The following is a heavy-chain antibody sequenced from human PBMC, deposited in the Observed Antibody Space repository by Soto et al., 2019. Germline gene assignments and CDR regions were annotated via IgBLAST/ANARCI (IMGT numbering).Heavy chain of an antibody. Sequence: ASVKVSCKASGYTFTSYDINWVRQATGQGLEWMGWMNPNSGNTGYAQKFQGRVTMTRNTSISTAYMELSSLRSEDTAVYYCAISSCSSTSCPSDAFDIWGQGTMVTVPS. V-gene: IGHV1-8*01. CDR2: MNPNSGNT. CDR3: AISSCSSTSCPSDAFDI. D-gene: IGHD2-2*01. CDR1: GYTFTSYD. J-gene: IGHJ3*02.